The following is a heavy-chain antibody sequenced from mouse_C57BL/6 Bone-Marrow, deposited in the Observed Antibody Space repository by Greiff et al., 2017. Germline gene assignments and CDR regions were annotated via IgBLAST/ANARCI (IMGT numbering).Heavy chain of an antibody. Sequence: VHVKQSGPELVKPGASVKISCKASGYSFTGYYMNWVKQSPEKSLEWIGEINPSTGGTTYNQKFKAKATLTVDKSSSTAYMQLKSLTSEDSAVYYCARGGSTMVTTGFAYWGQGTLVTVCA. D-gene: IGHD2-2*01. J-gene: IGHJ3*01. CDR1: GYSFTGYY. V-gene: IGHV1-42*01. CDR2: INPSTGGT. CDR3: ARGGSTMVTTGFAY.